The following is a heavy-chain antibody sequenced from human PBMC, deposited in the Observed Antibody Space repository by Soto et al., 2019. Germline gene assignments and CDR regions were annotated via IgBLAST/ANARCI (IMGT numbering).Heavy chain of an antibody. D-gene: IGHD6-13*01. J-gene: IGHJ4*02. V-gene: IGHV3-23*01. CDR3: AKDRSPRTYSSIPRAFDY. Sequence: GGSLRLSCAASGFTFSSYAMSWVRQAPGKGLEWVSAISGSGGSTYYADSVKGRFTISRDNSKNTLYLQMNSLRAEDTAVYYCAKDRSPRTYSSIPRAFDYWGQGTLVTVSS. CDR2: ISGSGGST. CDR1: GFTFSSYA.